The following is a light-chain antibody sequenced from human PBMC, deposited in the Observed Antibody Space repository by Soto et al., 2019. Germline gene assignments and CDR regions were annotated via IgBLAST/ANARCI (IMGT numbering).Light chain of an antibody. CDR1: QSISDT. J-gene: IGKJ1*01. CDR3: QQYNNWPWT. Sequence: EIVMTQSPATLSVSPGGRATLSCRARQSISDTLAWYQQKPGQAPRLLIYGASTRAPGFPARFSGSGSGTDFTLTISSLQSEDFAVYYCQQYNNWPWTFGQGTKVDIK. V-gene: IGKV3-15*01. CDR2: GAS.